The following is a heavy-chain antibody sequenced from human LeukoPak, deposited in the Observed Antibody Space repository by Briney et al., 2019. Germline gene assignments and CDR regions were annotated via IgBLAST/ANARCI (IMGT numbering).Heavy chain of an antibody. D-gene: IGHD1-26*01. V-gene: IGHV2-5*01. CDR2: IYWNDDE. J-gene: IGHJ4*02. Sequence: TLSLTCTVSGGSISSSSYYWGWIRQPPGKGLEWLALIYWNDDERYSPSLKSRLTITKDTSKNQVVLTMTNMDPVDTATYYCAHSLKWELPRTWWGQGTLVTVSS. CDR3: AHSLKWELPRTW. CDR1: GGSISSSSYY.